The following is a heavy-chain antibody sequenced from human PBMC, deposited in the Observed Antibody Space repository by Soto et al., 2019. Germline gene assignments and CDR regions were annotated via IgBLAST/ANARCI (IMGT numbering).Heavy chain of an antibody. CDR1: GGTFSSYA. V-gene: IGHV1-69*13. Sequence: SVKVSCKASGGTFSSYAISWVRQAPGQGLEWMGGIIPIFGTANYAQKFQGRVTITADESTSTAYMELRSLTSDDTAVYYCAREALGSGYDNARYYYYYGMDVWGQGTTVTVSS. CDR2: IIPIFGTA. J-gene: IGHJ6*02. D-gene: IGHD5-12*01. CDR3: AREALGSGYDNARYYYYYGMDV.